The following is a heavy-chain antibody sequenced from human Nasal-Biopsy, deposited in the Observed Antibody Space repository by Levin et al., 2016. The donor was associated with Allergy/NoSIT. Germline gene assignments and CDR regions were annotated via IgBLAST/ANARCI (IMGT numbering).Heavy chain of an antibody. Sequence: GESLKISCKGSGFTFSAYNLNWVRQAPGKGLEWVASFDTGSFINYADSVKGRFTVSRDNAKNSLFLQMDSLRAEDTALYFCARDLRNDQSIAFDIWGQGTMVTVSS. CDR1: GFTFSAYN. V-gene: IGHV3-69-1*01. CDR3: ARDLRNDQSIAFDI. D-gene: IGHD1-14*01. CDR2: FDTGSFI. J-gene: IGHJ3*02.